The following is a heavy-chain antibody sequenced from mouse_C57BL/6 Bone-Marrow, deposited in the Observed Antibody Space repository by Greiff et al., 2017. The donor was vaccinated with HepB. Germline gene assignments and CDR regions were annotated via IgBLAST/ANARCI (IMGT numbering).Heavy chain of an antibody. D-gene: IGHD2-12*01. CDR2: IDPSDSYT. Sequence: QVHVKQPGAELVMPGASVKLSCKASGYTFTSYWMHWVKQRPGQGLEWIGEIDPSDSYTNYNQKFKGKSTLTVDKSSSTAYMQLSSLTSEDSAVYYCARRARYFWYFDVWGTGTTVTVSS. J-gene: IGHJ1*03. CDR1: GYTFTSYW. V-gene: IGHV1-69*01. CDR3: ARRARYFWYFDV.